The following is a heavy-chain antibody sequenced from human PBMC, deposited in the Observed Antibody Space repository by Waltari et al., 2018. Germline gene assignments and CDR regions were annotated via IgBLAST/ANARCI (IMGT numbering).Heavy chain of an antibody. V-gene: IGHV3-30-3*01. D-gene: IGHD6-19*01. Sequence: QVQLVESGGGVVQPGRSLRLSCAASGFTFSSYAMHWVRQAPGKGLEWVAVISYDGSNKYYADSVKGRFTISRDNSKNTLYLQMNSLRAEDTAVYYCASCPGIAVAGTIEYWGQGTLVTVSS. CDR2: ISYDGSNK. CDR3: ASCPGIAVAGTIEY. J-gene: IGHJ4*02. CDR1: GFTFSSYA.